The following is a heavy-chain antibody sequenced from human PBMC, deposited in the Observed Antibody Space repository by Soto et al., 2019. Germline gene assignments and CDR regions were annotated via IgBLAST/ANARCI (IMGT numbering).Heavy chain of an antibody. V-gene: IGHV3-33*01. D-gene: IGHD3-22*01. CDR3: ARDTYYYDSSDHFSADAFDC. Sequence: GSLRLSCAASGFTFYSYGMHWVRQAPGKGLEWVAVIWYDGSEIYYAESVKGRFTISRDNSKNTVYLQMNSLRAEDTAVYYCARDTYYYDSSDHFSADAFDCWGQGTMDTVSS. J-gene: IGHJ3*01. CDR2: IWYDGSEI. CDR1: GFTFYSYG.